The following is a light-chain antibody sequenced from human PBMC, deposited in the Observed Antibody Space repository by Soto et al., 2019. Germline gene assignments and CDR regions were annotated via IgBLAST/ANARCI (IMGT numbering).Light chain of an antibody. CDR1: QSVSSSY. V-gene: IGKV3-20*01. CDR3: QQYGSSPVT. J-gene: IGKJ1*01. Sequence: EIVLTQSPGTLSLSPGERATLSCRASQSVSSSYLAWYQQKPGQAPRLLIYGASSRATGIPDRFSGSESGTDLTLTISRLEPEDFAVYYCQQYGSSPVTFGQGTKVEIK. CDR2: GAS.